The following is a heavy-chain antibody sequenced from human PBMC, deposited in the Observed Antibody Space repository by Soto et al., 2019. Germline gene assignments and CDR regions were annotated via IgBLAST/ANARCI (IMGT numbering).Heavy chain of an antibody. CDR3: ARDLTEAATEGYYYDGMDV. D-gene: IGHD6-19*01. CDR2: TYYRSKWYN. J-gene: IGHJ6*02. V-gene: IGHV6-1*01. CDR1: GDSVSSNSAA. Sequence: TLSLTCAISGDSVSSNSAAWNWIRQSPSGGLEWLGRTYYRSKWYNDYAVSVKSRITINPDTSKNQFSLQLNSVTPEDTAVYYCARDLTEAATEGYYYDGMDVWGQGTTVTVS.